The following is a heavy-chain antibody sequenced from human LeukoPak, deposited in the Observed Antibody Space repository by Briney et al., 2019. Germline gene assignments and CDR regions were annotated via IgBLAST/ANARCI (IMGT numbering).Heavy chain of an antibody. Sequence: ASVKVSCKASGYTFTSYGISWVRQAPGQGLEWMGWMNPNSGNTGYAQKFQGRVTMTSNTSINTAYMELTSLRSEDTAVYYCARGSRRDGYNTLFDYWGQGTLVTVSS. J-gene: IGHJ4*02. D-gene: IGHD5-24*01. CDR1: GYTFTSYG. CDR3: ARGSRRDGYNTLFDY. CDR2: MNPNSGNT. V-gene: IGHV1-8*02.